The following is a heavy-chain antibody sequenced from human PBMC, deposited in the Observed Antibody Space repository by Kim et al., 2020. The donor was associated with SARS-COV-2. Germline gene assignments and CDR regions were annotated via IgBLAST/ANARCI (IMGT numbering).Heavy chain of an antibody. CDR1: GFTFSLYA. D-gene: IGHD1-26*01. Sequence: GGSLRLSCAASGFTFSLYAVHWVRQTPGKGLEWVAVISYDSSYENYADSVKGRFTISRDNSKNTLYLQMNSLRVEDTAVYNCARGARLGASTWGYFDNWGQGTLVTVSS. CDR3: ARGARLGASTWGYFDN. J-gene: IGHJ4*02. CDR2: ISYDSSYE. V-gene: IGHV3-30*04.